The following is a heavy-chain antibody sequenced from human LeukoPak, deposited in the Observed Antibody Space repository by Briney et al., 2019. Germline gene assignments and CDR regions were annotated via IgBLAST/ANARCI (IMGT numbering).Heavy chain of an antibody. V-gene: IGHV3-23*01. CDR1: GFTFNSYA. J-gene: IGHJ4*02. Sequence: PGGSLRLSCVASGFTFNSYAMNWVRQAPGKGLEWVSSISGSGDNTYYADSVKGRFTISRENSNNTLFVQMSSLRVEDTAVYYCARGVYYDSRGTLEDYFDDWGQGTLVTVSS. CDR2: ISGSGDNT. CDR3: ARGVYYDSRGTLEDYFDD. D-gene: IGHD3-22*01.